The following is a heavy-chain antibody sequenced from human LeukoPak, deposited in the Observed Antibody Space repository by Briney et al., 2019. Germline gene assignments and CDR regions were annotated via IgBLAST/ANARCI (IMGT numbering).Heavy chain of an antibody. J-gene: IGHJ3*02. D-gene: IGHD6-13*01. Sequence: GGSLRLSCAASGFTFSSYAMSWVRQAPGKGLEWVSAISGSGGSTYYADSVKGRFTISRDNSKNTLYLQMNSLRAEDTAVYYCAKDETGYSSSWYFRGAFDIWGQGTMVTVSS. CDR3: AKDETGYSSSWYFRGAFDI. CDR1: GFTFSSYA. CDR2: ISGSGGST. V-gene: IGHV3-23*01.